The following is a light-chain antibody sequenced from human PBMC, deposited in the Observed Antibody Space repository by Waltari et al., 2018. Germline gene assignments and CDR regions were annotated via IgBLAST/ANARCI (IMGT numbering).Light chain of an antibody. CDR2: NNN. V-gene: IGLV1-47*01. CDR1: SPNIGSNY. Sequence: QSALTQPPSASGTPGQRVTISCSGTSPNIGSNYVYCYLHLPGTAPKLLIYNNNQWASGVTDRFSGSKSGTSASLAISGLRSEDEADYYCASWDDSLSVVVFGGGTKLTVV. CDR3: ASWDDSLSVVV. J-gene: IGLJ2*01.